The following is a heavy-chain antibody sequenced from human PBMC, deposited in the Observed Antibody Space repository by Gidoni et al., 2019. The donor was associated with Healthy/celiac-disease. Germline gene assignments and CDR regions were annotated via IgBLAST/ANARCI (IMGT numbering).Heavy chain of an antibody. D-gene: IGHD6-19*01. V-gene: IGHV3-23*01. CDR3: AKFVGVAVAVPY. CDR1: GFHFSSYA. Sequence: EVQLLESGGGLVQPGGSLRLSCAASGFHFSSYAMSWVRQAPGKGLEWVSAISGSGGSTYYADSVKGRFTISRDNSKNTLYLQMNSLRAEDTAVYYCAKFVGVAVAVPYWGQGTLVTVSS. CDR2: ISGSGGST. J-gene: IGHJ4*02.